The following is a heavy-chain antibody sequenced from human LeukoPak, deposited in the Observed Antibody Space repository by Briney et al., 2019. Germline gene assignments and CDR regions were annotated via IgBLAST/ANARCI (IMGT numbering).Heavy chain of an antibody. CDR1: GFTVSRNF. Sequence: GGSLRLSCAASGFTVSRNFMSWVRPAPGKGLEWVSVIYSGGTTEYADSVKGRFIISRDNSKNTLYLQMNSLRAEDTAVYYCARDGYGYNYMDVWGKGTTVTVSS. CDR3: ARDGYGYNYMDV. D-gene: IGHD1-1*01. V-gene: IGHV3-53*01. CDR2: IYSGGTT. J-gene: IGHJ6*03.